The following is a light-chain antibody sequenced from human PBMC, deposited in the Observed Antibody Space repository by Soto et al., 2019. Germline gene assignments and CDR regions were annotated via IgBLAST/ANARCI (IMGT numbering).Light chain of an antibody. CDR3: MLSYSGPSI. J-gene: IGLJ7*01. V-gene: IGLV7-46*01. CDR1: TGTVTSGHY. CDR2: DIN. Sequence: QAVVTQEPSLTVSPGGTVTLTCGSSTGTVTSGHYPYWFQVKPGQALRTLLYDINNKHSWTPARFSGSLLGGKAALTLSGAQPEDEADYYCMLSYSGPSIFGGGTQLTVL.